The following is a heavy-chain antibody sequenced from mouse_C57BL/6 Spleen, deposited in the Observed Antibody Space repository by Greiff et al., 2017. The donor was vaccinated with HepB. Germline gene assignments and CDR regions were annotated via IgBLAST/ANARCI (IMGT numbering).Heavy chain of an antibody. Sequence: VQLKQSGGGLVKPGGSLKLSCAASGFTFSDYGMHWVRQAPEKGLEWVAYISSGSSTIYYADTVKGRFTISRDNAKNTLFLQMTSLRSEDTAMYYCARPGKTYYFDYWGQGTTLTVSS. V-gene: IGHV5-17*01. J-gene: IGHJ2*01. CDR1: GFTFSDYG. CDR2: ISSGSSTI. CDR3: ARPGKTYYFDY.